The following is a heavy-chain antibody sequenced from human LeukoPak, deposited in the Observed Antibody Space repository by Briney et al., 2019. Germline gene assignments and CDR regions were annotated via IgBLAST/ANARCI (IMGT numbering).Heavy chain of an antibody. V-gene: IGHV3-64*01. Sequence: PGGSLRVSCAASGCTFSSYSMHWVRQAPGKGLESVSAISSNGGSTYYANSVKGRFTISRDNSKNTLYLQMGSLRPEDMAVYYCAREVKGDYDSWGQGTLVTVSS. D-gene: IGHD2-21*01. CDR1: GCTFSSYS. CDR2: ISSNGGST. J-gene: IGHJ4*02. CDR3: AREVKGDYDS.